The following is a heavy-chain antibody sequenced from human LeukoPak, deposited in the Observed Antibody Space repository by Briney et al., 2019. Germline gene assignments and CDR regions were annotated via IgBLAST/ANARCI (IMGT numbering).Heavy chain of an antibody. Sequence: SETLSLTCTVPGGSISSYYWSWIRQPPGKGLEWIGYIYYSGSTNYNPSLKSRVTISVDTSKNQFSLKLSSVTAADTAVYYCAGYIVVVPAANGDFDYWGQGTLVTVSS. D-gene: IGHD2-2*01. V-gene: IGHV4-59*12. J-gene: IGHJ4*02. CDR3: AGYIVVVPAANGDFDY. CDR2: IYYSGST. CDR1: GGSISSYY.